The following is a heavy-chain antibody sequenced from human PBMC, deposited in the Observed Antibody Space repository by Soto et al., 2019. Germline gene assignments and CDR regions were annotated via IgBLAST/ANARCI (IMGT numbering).Heavy chain of an antibody. V-gene: IGHV1-46*01. CDR3: ARALLRYSMDTFDI. CDR2: INPSGGST. CDR1: GYTFTNYY. Sequence: QVQLVQSGAEVKKPGASVKVSCKASGYTFTNYYVHWVRQAPGQGLEWMGIINPSGGSTTYAQKFQGRATMTRDTATSTVYMELSSLRSEDTAVYYFARALLRYSMDTFDIWGQGTMVTVSS. D-gene: IGHD3-9*01. J-gene: IGHJ3*02.